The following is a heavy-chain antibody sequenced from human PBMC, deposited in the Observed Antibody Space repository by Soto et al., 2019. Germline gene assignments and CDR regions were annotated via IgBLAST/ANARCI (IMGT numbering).Heavy chain of an antibody. CDR3: ATDTPPNRLVMGAVATPDDACDI. V-gene: IGHV1-69*04. CDR2: IIPILGIA. J-gene: IGHJ3*02. CDR1: GGTFSSYT. Sequence: QVQLVQSGAEVKKPGSSVKVSCKASGGTFSSYTISWVRQAPGQGLEWMGRIIPILGIANYAQMFRGRVTITAHKSTNRAYMDLRRLRSEDTAVYYCATDTPPNRLVMGAVATPDDACDIWGQGTMGTVSS. D-gene: IGHD5-12*01.